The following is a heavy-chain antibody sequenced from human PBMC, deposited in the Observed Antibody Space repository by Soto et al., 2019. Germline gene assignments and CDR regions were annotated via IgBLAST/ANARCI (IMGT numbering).Heavy chain of an antibody. J-gene: IGHJ4*02. Sequence: QVHLVESGGGVVQPGRSLTLSCTASGFAFSNYGIHWVRQAPGRGLEWVAVIWSDGTKKFYAGSVRGRFTISRDNSKNTIDLQMNGLRAEETAVYYCARDWWEEPAGKEPVSQFDYLGQGTLVTVSS. CDR2: IWSDGTKK. CDR3: ARDWWEEPAGKEPVSQFDY. D-gene: IGHD1-26*01. CDR1: GFAFSNYG. V-gene: IGHV3-33*01.